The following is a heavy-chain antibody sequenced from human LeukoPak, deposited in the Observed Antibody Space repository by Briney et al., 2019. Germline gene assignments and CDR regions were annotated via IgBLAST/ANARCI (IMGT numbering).Heavy chain of an antibody. J-gene: IGHJ4*02. CDR3: ARVGCSSTSCTIPDY. Sequence: PGGSLRLSCAASGFTFSSYGMHWVRQAPGKGLEWVSRINSDGSDTTYADSVKGRFTISRDNAKNTLYLQMNSLRAEDTAVYYCARVGCSSTSCTIPDYWGQGTLVTVSS. CDR2: INSDGSDT. D-gene: IGHD2-2*01. CDR1: GFTFSSYG. V-gene: IGHV3-74*01.